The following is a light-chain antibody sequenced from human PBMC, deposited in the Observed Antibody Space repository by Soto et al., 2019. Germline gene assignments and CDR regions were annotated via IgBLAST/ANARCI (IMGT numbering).Light chain of an antibody. CDR1: QSISSL. J-gene: IGKJ2*01. CDR2: AAS. Sequence: DIQMTQSPSSLSASVGDRVTITCRASQSISSLLNWYQQKPGKAPKFLMYAASSLQSGVPSRFSGRGYGTDFTLTISSLQPEDFATYYCQQSYSTPYTFGQGTRLEVK. CDR3: QQSYSTPYT. V-gene: IGKV1-39*01.